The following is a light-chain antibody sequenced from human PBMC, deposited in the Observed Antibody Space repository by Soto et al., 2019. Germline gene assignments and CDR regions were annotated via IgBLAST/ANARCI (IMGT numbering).Light chain of an antibody. CDR1: SSDVGGYNY. CDR3: SSYSGRNILV. V-gene: IGLV2-8*01. CDR2: EVS. Sequence: QSALTQPPSASGSPGQSVTISCTGASSDVGGYNYVSWYQQHPGKAPKLMIYEVSKRPSGVPDRFSGSKSGNTASLTVSGLQAEDEADYDCSSYSGRNILVVVGGSMVTV. J-gene: IGLJ2*01.